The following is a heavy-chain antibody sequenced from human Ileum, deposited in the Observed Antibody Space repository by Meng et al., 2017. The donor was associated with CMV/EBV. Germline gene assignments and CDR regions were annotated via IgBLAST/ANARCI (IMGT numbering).Heavy chain of an antibody. CDR3: AKEGGGGTTTPSDSDFDY. J-gene: IGHJ4*02. D-gene: IGHD2-15*01. CDR2: TRYDGSDE. Sequence: GGSLRLSCAASGFSFSTYGMHWARQAPGWGLEWVALTRYDGSDEYYADSGRGRFTITRDNSKNTLFRQMNSRRTEGTAVYNCAKEGGGGTTTPSDSDFDYWGQGTLVTVSS. V-gene: IGHV3-30*02. CDR1: GFSFSTYG.